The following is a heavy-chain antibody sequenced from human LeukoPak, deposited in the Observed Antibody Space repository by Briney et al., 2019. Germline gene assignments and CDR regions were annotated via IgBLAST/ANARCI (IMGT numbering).Heavy chain of an antibody. Sequence: GASVKVSCKASGYTFTSYDINWVRQATGQGLEWMGWMNPNSGNTGYAQKFQGRVTMTRSTSISAAYMELSSLRSEDTAVYYCARGRGCSSTSCLNWFDPWGQGTLVTVSS. V-gene: IGHV1-8*01. D-gene: IGHD2-2*01. J-gene: IGHJ5*02. CDR1: GYTFTSYD. CDR2: MNPNSGNT. CDR3: ARGRGCSSTSCLNWFDP.